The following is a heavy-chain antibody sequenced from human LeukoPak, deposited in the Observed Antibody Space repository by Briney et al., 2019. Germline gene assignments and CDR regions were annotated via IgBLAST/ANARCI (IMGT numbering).Heavy chain of an antibody. CDR2: ISGSGGST. CDR3: AKDQVIGAAAGTPLPIYDY. CDR1: GFTFSSYA. V-gene: IGHV3-23*01. J-gene: IGHJ4*02. D-gene: IGHD6-13*01. Sequence: GGSLRLSCAASGFTFSSYAMSWVRQAPGKGLEWVSAISGSGGSTYYADSVKGRFTISRDNSKNTLYLQMNSLRAEDTAVYYCAKDQVIGAAAGTPLPIYDYWGQGTLVTVSS.